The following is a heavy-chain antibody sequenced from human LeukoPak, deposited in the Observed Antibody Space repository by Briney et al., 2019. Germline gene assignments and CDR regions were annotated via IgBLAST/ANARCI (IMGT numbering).Heavy chain of an antibody. CDR1: GGSISSSSYY. D-gene: IGHD2-8*01. V-gene: IGHV4-39*01. CDR3: ARRYCTNGVCQRAFDP. CDR2: IYYSGST. Sequence: SETLSLTCTVSGGSISSSSYYWGWIRQPPGKGLEWIGSIYYSGSTYYNPSLKSRVTISVDTSKNQFSLKLSSVTAADTAVYYCARRYCTNGVCQRAFDPWGQGTLVTVSS. J-gene: IGHJ5*02.